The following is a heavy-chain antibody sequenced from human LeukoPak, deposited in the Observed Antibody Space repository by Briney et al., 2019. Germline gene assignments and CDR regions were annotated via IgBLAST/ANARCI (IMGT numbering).Heavy chain of an antibody. Sequence: ASVKVSCKASGYTFSEYNFSWVRQVPGQGLEWLGWISGYNGHTKYAQKMQGRVTMTRDKSTSTAYMELSSLRSEDTAVYYCARETVGVTPHFDYWGQGTLVTVSS. CDR2: ISGYNGHT. CDR1: GYTFSEYN. CDR3: ARETVGVTPHFDY. V-gene: IGHV1-18*01. J-gene: IGHJ4*02. D-gene: IGHD1-26*01.